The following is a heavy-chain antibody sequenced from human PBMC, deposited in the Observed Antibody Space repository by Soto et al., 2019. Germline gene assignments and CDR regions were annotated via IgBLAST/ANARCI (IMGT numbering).Heavy chain of an antibody. D-gene: IGHD2-15*01. CDR3: ARARGYCSGGSCIPDY. CDR2: IYYSGST. CDR1: GGSISSYY. V-gene: IGHV4-59*01. J-gene: IGHJ4*02. Sequence: TSETLSLTCTVSGGSISSYYWSWIRQPPGKGLEWIGYIYYSGSTNYNPSLKSRVTISVDTSKNQFSLKLSSVTAADTAVYYCARARGYCSGGSCIPDYWGQGTLVTVSS.